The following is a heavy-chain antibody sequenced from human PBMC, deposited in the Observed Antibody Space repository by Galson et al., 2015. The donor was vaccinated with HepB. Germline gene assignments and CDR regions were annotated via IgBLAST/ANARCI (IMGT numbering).Heavy chain of an antibody. J-gene: IGHJ6*02. CDR3: ARVKRGEWYSFYYYGMDV. Sequence: SLRLSCAASGFTFSSYGMHWVRQAPGKGLEWVSYIDSTSSYTYYADSVKGRFTISRDNAKNSLYLQMNSLRAEDTAIYYCARVKRGEWYSFYYYGMDVWGQGTTVTVSS. CDR1: GFTFSSYG. D-gene: IGHD3-10*01. V-gene: IGHV3-21*04. CDR2: IDSTSSYT.